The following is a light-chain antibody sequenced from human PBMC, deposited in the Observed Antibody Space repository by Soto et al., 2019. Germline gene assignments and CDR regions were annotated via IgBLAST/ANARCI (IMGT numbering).Light chain of an antibody. CDR1: PSVTNF. CDR2: GAF. J-gene: IGKJ5*01. V-gene: IGKV3-11*01. CDR3: QQRNVWPPVT. Sequence: ILVTQSQASLSLSPGERATLSCRASPSVTNFLAWYQQKPGQAPRLLIYGAFNRATGIPARFSGSGSGTDFTLTISSLEPEDSAVYYCQQRNVWPPVTFGQGTRLAIK.